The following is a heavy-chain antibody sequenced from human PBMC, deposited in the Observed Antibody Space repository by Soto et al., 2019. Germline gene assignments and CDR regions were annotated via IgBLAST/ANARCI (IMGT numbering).Heavy chain of an antibody. CDR3: ASPPKAVSGYFKY. Sequence: QLQLAESGPGLLKPSETLSLTCTVSGDSISSSSFSWGWIRQPPGKGLEWIGTIYYTGSTDYNPSLKSRVSISVDKSKNQFSLRLSSVTAADTAVYYCASPPKAVSGYFKYWGQGALVTVSS. D-gene: IGHD3-3*01. CDR2: IYYTGST. CDR1: GDSISSSSFS. J-gene: IGHJ4*02. V-gene: IGHV4-39*01.